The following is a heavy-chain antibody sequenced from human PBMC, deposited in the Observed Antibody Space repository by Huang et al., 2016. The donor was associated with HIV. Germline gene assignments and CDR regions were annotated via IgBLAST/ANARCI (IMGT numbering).Heavy chain of an antibody. Sequence: QVQLVQSGVEVKKPGASVKVSCKASGYTFTSYGISWVRQAPGQGLEWMGWISRYNGGTTYAQNVQGRVTMTTDTSTSTAYMELRSLRSDDTAVYYCARDSPLLGVVIVVVPTAPNAFDIWGQGTMVTVSS. CDR3: ARDSPLLGVVIVVVPTAPNAFDI. CDR2: ISRYNGGT. J-gene: IGHJ3*02. D-gene: IGHD2-2*01. CDR1: GYTFTSYG. V-gene: IGHV1-18*01.